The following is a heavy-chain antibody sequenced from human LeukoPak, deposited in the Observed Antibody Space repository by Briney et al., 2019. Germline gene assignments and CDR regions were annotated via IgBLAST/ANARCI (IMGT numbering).Heavy chain of an antibody. J-gene: IGHJ4*02. CDR2: ISSSGSTI. D-gene: IGHD3-10*01. V-gene: IGHV3-48*03. CDR1: GFTFSSYE. CDR3: ARQYYYGSGDY. Sequence: GGSLRLSCAAPGFTFSSYEMNWVRQAPGKGLEWVSYISSSGSTIYYADSVKGRFTISRDNAKNSLYLQMNSLRAEDTAVYYCARQYYYGSGDYWGQGTLVTVSS.